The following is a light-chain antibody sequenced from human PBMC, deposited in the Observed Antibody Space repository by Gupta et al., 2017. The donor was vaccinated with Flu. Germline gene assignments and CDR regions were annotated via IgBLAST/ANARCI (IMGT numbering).Light chain of an antibody. V-gene: IGKV1-39*01. CDR2: DTS. J-gene: IGKJ1*01. CDR3: QQSHCTPWT. Sequence: DIQMTQSPSSLSASVGDRVTITCRTSQNINRYLYWFQQKAGKAPKLLISDTSTLQSGVPSRFSGSGSGTDFILTISRLQPEDFATYYCQQSHCTPWTFGQGTKVEIK. CDR1: QNINRY.